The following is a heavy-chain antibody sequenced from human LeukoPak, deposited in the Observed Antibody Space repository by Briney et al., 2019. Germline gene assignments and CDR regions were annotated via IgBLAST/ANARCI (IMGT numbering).Heavy chain of an antibody. J-gene: IGHJ6*03. V-gene: IGHV3-13*01. CDR1: GFTFSSYD. CDR3: ARAASSYNWNYSDYYYMDV. CDR2: IGTAGDT. D-gene: IGHD1-7*01. Sequence: GGSLRLSCATSGFTFSSYDMHWVRQATGKGLEWVSAIGTAGDTYYPGSVKGRFTISRENAKNSLYLQMNSLRAGDTAVYYCARAASSYNWNYSDYYYMDVWGKGTTVTVSS.